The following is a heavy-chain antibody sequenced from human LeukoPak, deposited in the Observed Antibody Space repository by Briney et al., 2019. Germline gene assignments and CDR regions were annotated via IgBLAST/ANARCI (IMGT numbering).Heavy chain of an antibody. D-gene: IGHD7-27*01. V-gene: IGHV3-30*02. CDR1: GLTFSNYG. CDR2: IRYDGSNK. CDR3: AKDRVTGDIRYFDL. Sequence: GSLRPSCSAAGLTFSNYGKQWVRQAPGKGLEWVAFIRYDGSNKYYADSVKGRFTISRDNSKNTLYLQMNSLRPEDTAVYYCAKDRVTGDIRYFDLWGRGTLVTVSS. J-gene: IGHJ2*01.